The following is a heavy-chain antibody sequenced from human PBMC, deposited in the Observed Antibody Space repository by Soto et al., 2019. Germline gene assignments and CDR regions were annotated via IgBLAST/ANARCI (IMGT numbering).Heavy chain of an antibody. J-gene: IGHJ6*02. D-gene: IGHD4-4*01. CDR1: GGTFSSYA. CDR3: ARDNDRLQLGGNYYYILDV. CDR2: IIPLFRTP. V-gene: IGHV1-69*05. Sequence: QVHLVQSGAEVKEPGSSVKVSCKASGGTFSSYAISWLRQAPGQGLEWMGGIIPLFRTPDYAQKFQGRVTXTXDXXTSTAYMVLSSLRSEDTAVYYCARDNDRLQLGGNYYYILDVWGQGTTVTVSS.